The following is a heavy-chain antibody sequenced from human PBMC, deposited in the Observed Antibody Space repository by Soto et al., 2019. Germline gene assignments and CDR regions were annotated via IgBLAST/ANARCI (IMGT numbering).Heavy chain of an antibody. Sequence: QLQLQESGPGLVKPSETLSLTCTVSGGSISSSNYYWGWIRQPPGKGLEWIGSISYGGHTYYNPSLKSRVTISVDTSKNQFSLKLSSVTAADTAVYYCASLTGSLYWYFDLWGRGTLATVSS. J-gene: IGHJ2*01. V-gene: IGHV4-39*01. D-gene: IGHD7-27*01. CDR3: ASLTGSLYWYFDL. CDR1: GGSISSSNYY. CDR2: ISYGGHT.